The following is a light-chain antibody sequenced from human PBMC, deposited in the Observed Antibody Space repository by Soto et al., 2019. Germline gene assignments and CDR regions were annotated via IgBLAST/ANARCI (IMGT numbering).Light chain of an antibody. CDR3: QQYNSYPQA. Sequence: DIPSSQCPTNLPGSVGDRATITCRASQTIRSWLAWYQQKPGKAPKVLIYAASTLQSGVPSRFSGSGSGTDFTLTISSLQPEDFATYYCQQYNSYPQAFGGGTKVDIK. J-gene: IGKJ4*02. CDR1: QTIRSW. V-gene: IGKV1-5*03. CDR2: AAS.